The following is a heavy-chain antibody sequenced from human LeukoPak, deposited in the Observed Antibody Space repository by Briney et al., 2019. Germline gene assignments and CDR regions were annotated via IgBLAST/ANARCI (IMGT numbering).Heavy chain of an antibody. V-gene: IGHV1-3*03. D-gene: IGHD6-19*01. CDR1: GYTFTSYA. CDR2: IDSDKGNT. CDR3: ARGYSNGWYHDY. Sequence: ASVKVSCKASGYTFTSYAMNWVRQAPGQGLEWMGWIDSDKGNTKYSQEFQGRVTFTRDTSASTVYMELSSLRSEDMAIYYCARGYSNGWYHDYWGQGTPVIVSS. J-gene: IGHJ4*02.